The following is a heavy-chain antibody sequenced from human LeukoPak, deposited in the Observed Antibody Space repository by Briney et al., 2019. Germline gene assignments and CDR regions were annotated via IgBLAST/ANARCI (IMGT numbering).Heavy chain of an antibody. CDR2: INHSGST. CDR3: ARGWDYGGNFDY. Sequence: SETLSLTCTVSGGSISSYYWSWIRQPPGKGLEWIGEINHSGSTNYNPSLKSRVTISVDTSKNQFSLKLSSVTAADTAVYYCARGWDYGGNFDYWGQGTLVTVSS. V-gene: IGHV4-34*01. D-gene: IGHD4-17*01. J-gene: IGHJ4*02. CDR1: GGSISSYY.